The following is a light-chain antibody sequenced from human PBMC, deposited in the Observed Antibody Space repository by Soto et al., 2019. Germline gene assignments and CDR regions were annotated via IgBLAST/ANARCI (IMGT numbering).Light chain of an antibody. J-gene: IGKJ2*01. Sequence: IVLTQSPLSLPVTLGQPASISCRSSESPVITDGDTLLNWFQQRPGQSPRRLIYRVSNRDFGVPDKFSGSGSGTEFTLKSSSVEGEDVAIYYCMQGARWPYTFGQGTKLEI. CDR3: MQGARWPYT. CDR1: ESPVITDGDTL. CDR2: RVS. V-gene: IGKV2-30*01.